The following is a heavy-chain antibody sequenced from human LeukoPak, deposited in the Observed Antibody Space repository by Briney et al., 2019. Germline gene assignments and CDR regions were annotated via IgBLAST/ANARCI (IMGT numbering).Heavy chain of an antibody. J-gene: IGHJ4*02. Sequence: SETLSLTCTVSGGSISNYYCTWIRQPPGKGLERIGYIYYSGSTNYNPSLKSRVTISVDTSKNQFSLKLSSVTAADTAMYYCARASDRLQPPDYWGQGTLVTVSS. CDR1: GGSISNYY. V-gene: IGHV4-59*01. D-gene: IGHD4-11*01. CDR3: ARASDRLQPPDY. CDR2: IYYSGST.